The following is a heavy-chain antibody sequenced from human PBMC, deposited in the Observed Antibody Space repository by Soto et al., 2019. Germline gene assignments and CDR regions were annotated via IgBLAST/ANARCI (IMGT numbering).Heavy chain of an antibody. D-gene: IGHD4-17*01. CDR1: GFTFTSSA. J-gene: IGHJ6*03. Sequence: SVKVSCKASGFTFTSSAMQWVRQARGQRLEWIGWIVVGSGNTNYAQKFQERVTITRDMSTSTAYMELSSLRSEDTAVYYCAADSSTRGYGDYDGPESAYYYYYMDVWGKGTTVTVSS. CDR2: IVVGSGNT. CDR3: AADSSTRGYGDYDGPESAYYYYYMDV. V-gene: IGHV1-58*02.